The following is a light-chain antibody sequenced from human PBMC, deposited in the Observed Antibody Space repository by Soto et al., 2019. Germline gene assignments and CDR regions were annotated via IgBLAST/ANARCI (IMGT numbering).Light chain of an antibody. Sequence: DIVMTQSPDSLAESLGERATINCKSSQSVLHNSNNKNYLAWCQQKPGKPPKLLINWASTRGSGVPDRLGASGSRPDFTLALSGLQAEDVAVYYCQQYFSAPLTFGGGTKVGIK. V-gene: IGKV4-1*01. CDR1: QSVLHNSNNKNY. J-gene: IGKJ4*01. CDR3: QQYFSAPLT. CDR2: WAS.